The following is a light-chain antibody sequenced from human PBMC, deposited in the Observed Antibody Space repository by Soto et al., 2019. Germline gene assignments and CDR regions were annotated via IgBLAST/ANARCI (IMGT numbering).Light chain of an antibody. CDR3: SSYTSSSTLPYV. V-gene: IGLV2-14*01. CDR2: DVS. CDR1: SSDVGGYNY. J-gene: IGLJ1*01. Sequence: QSVLTQPASVSGSPGQSITISCTGTSSDVGGYNYVSWYQQHPGKAPKLMIYDVSNRPSGVSNRFSGSKSGNTAFLTISGLQAEDEADYYCSSYTSSSTLPYVFGTGTKVTVL.